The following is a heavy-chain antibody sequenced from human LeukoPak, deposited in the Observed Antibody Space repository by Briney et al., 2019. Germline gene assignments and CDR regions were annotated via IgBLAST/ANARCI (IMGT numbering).Heavy chain of an antibody. J-gene: IGHJ3*02. CDR3: ARRGSSGWWRSAFDI. D-gene: IGHD3-22*01. CDR2: INHSGST. V-gene: IGHV4-34*01. CDR1: GGSFSGYY. Sequence: SETLSLTCAVYGGSFSGYYWSWLRHPPGKGLEWIGEINHSGSTNYNPSLKSRVTISVDTSKNQCSLKLSSVTAADTAVYYCARRGSSGWWRSAFDIWGQGTMVTVPS.